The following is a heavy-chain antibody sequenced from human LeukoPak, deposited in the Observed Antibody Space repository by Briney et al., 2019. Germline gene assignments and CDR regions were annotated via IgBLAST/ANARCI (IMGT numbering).Heavy chain of an antibody. V-gene: IGHV1-18*01. CDR1: GYTFTSYG. D-gene: IGHD3-16*02. CDR2: ISAYNGNT. CDR3: ARDGAAASLKRLSRPNDWFDP. Sequence: EASVKVSCKASGYTFTSYGISWVRQAPGQGLEWMGWISAYNGNTNYAQKLQGRVTITTDTSTSTAYMELRSLRSDDTAVYYCARDGAAASLKRLSRPNDWFDPWGQGTLVTVSS. J-gene: IGHJ5*02.